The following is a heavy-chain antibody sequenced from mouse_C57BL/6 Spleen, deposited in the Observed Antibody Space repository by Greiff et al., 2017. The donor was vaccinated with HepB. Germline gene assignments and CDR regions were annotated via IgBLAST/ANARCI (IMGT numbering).Heavy chain of an antibody. Sequence: EVKLVESGGGLVKPGGSLKLSCAASGFTFSSYAMSWVRQTPEKRLEWVATISDGGSYTYYPDNVKGRFTISRDNAKNNLYLQMSHLKSEDTAMYYCARRAMDDWGQGTSVTVSS. V-gene: IGHV5-4*03. CDR1: GFTFSSYA. CDR2: ISDGGSYT. J-gene: IGHJ4*01. CDR3: ARRAMDD.